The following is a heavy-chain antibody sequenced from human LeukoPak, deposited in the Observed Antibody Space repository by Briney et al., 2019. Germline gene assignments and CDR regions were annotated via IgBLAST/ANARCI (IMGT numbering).Heavy chain of an antibody. CDR3: ARDRIVGAEDDAFHF. D-gene: IGHD1-26*01. J-gene: IGHJ3*01. CDR1: GYTFTGYY. V-gene: IGHV1-2*02. CDR2: INPNSGHT. Sequence: GASVKVSCKASGYTFTGYYMHWVRQAPGQGLEWMGWINPNSGHTNYAQKLQGRVTMTADTSTSTAFMELRSLRSDDTAVYYCARDRIVGAEDDAFHFWGQGTMVTVSS.